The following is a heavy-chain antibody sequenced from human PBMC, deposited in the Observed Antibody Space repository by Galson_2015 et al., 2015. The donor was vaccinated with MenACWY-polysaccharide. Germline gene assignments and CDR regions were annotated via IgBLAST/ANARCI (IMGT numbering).Heavy chain of an antibody. V-gene: IGHV3-7*01. J-gene: IGHJ6*02. CDR2: IKKDGSEK. CDR1: GFTFKNYW. Sequence: SLRLSCAVSGFTFKNYWMSWVRQAPGKGLEWVANIKKDGSEKHCVDFVKGRFTISRDNSRSSLYLQMNGLRAEDTAVYYCARGHYGMDVWGQGTTVIVS. CDR3: ARGHYGMDV.